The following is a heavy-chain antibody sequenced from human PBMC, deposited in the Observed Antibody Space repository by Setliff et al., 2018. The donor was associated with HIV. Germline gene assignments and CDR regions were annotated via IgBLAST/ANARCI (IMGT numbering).Heavy chain of an antibody. Sequence: PSETLSLTCSVSGDSISDTTYYWGWIRQPPGKGLEWIGNIYHSGSTLYKPPLKSRVTMSVDTSKNQFSLKLNSVTAADTAVYHCARRIAPGWWGGNSGDAFDLWGQGTMVTVSS. CDR1: GDSISDTTYY. CDR3: ARRIAPGWWGGNSGDAFDL. CDR2: IYHSGST. D-gene: IGHD2-21*02. J-gene: IGHJ3*01. V-gene: IGHV4-39*01.